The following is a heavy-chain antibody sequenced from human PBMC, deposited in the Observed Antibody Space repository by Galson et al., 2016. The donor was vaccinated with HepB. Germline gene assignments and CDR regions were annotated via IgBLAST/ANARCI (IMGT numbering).Heavy chain of an antibody. Sequence: SVKVSCKASGYTFTSYAISWVRQAPGQGLEWMGWIRADNGDTNYAQRFQGRVTMTTDTSTNTAYMELRSLRSDDTAVYYCARDQGWSLTWGQGTLVTVSS. CDR3: ARDQGWSLT. D-gene: IGHD6-19*01. V-gene: IGHV1-18*04. J-gene: IGHJ4*02. CDR2: IRADNGDT. CDR1: GYTFTSYA.